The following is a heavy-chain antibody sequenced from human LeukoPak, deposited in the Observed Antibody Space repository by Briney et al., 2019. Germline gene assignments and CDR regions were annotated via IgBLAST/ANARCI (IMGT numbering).Heavy chain of an antibody. CDR3: AKVTTYYYDSSGYYWDY. Sequence: GSSLRLSCAASGFTFSSYAMSWVRQAPGKGLEWVSAISGSGGSTYYADSVKGRFTISRDNSKNTLYLQMNSLRAEDTAVYYCAKVTTYYYDSSGYYWDYWGQGTLVTVSS. J-gene: IGHJ4*02. CDR1: GFTFSSYA. V-gene: IGHV3-23*01. CDR2: ISGSGGST. D-gene: IGHD3-22*01.